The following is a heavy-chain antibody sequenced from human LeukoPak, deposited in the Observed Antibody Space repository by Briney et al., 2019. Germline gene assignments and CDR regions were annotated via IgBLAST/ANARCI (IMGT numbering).Heavy chain of an antibody. V-gene: IGHV3-43*01. CDR1: GFTFDDYT. CDR2: ISWDGGST. Sequence: PGGSLRLSCAASGFTFDDYTMHWVRQAPGQGLEWVSLISWDGGSTYYADSVKGRFTISRDNSKNSLYLQMNSLRTEDTALYYCAKDWGYDSDAFDIWGQGTMVTVSS. J-gene: IGHJ3*02. CDR3: AKDWGYDSDAFDI. D-gene: IGHD3-16*01.